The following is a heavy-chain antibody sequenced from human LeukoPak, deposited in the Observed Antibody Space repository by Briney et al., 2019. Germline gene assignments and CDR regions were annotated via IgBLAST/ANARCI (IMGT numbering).Heavy chain of an antibody. D-gene: IGHD2-8*01. CDR1: GYTFTDYH. V-gene: IGHV1-2*02. Sequence: ASVKVSCKAFGYTFTDYHMHWVRQAPGQGLEWMGWINPNSGDTNYAQKFQGRVTMTRDTTISTAYMELSRLRSDDTAVFYCAALMAHLDYWGQGTLVTVSS. J-gene: IGHJ4*02. CDR2: INPNSGDT. CDR3: AALMAHLDY.